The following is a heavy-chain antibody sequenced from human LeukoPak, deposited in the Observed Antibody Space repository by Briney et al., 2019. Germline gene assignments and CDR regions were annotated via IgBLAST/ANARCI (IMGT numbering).Heavy chain of an antibody. CDR3: ARLQIGAAFDS. V-gene: IGHV4-59*08. Sequence: PSETLSLTCTFSGGSISNYYWSGIRQPPGKGLEWIADIQYSGSTNYNPSLKSRTTISVDTSKKQFSLQPNSVTAADTAVYYCARLQIGAAFDSCGQGTLVTASS. CDR1: GGSISNYY. J-gene: IGHJ4*02. CDR2: IQYSGST. D-gene: IGHD3-3*01.